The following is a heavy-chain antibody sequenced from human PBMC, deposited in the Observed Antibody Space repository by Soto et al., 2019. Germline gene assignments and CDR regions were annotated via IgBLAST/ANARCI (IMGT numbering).Heavy chain of an antibody. V-gene: IGHV4-31*03. CDR3: ASIGRQKNHRWVDP. CDR1: GGSISSGGYY. Sequence: QVQLQESGPGLVKPSQTLSLTCTVSGGSISSGGYYWSWIRQHPGKGLEWIGYIYYSGSTYYNPSLRSRVTISVDTSKNQFSLKLSSVTAADTAVYYCASIGRQKNHRWVDPWGQGTLVTVSS. J-gene: IGHJ5*02. D-gene: IGHD3-16*02. CDR2: IYYSGST.